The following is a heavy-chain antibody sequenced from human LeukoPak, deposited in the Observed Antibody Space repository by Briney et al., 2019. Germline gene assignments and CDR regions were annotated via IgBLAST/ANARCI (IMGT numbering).Heavy chain of an antibody. CDR2: ISASGGNI. V-gene: IGHV3-23*01. D-gene: IGHD1-26*01. CDR1: GFSFGSFA. Sequence: GGSLRLSGVESGFSFGSFARTSVRQAPGKGLEGVSLISASGGNIFYADSVKGRFTISRDNSKNTLFLQMNSLRAEDTAVYFCARTYSGSYRDAFDIWGQGTMVTVSS. CDR3: ARTYSGSYRDAFDI. J-gene: IGHJ3*02.